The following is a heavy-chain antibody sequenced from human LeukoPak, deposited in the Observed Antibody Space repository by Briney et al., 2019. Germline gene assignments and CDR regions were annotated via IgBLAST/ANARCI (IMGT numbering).Heavy chain of an antibody. CDR2: IRYDGSNK. CDR1: GFTFSNYG. D-gene: IGHD6-13*01. V-gene: IGHV3-30*02. J-gene: IGHJ4*02. CDR3: ARATHSSSWSFDY. Sequence: GGSLRLSCAASGFTFSNYGMHWVRQAPGKGLEWVAFIRYDGSNKYYADSVKGRFTISRDNVKNSLYLQMNSLRAEDTAVYYCARATHSSSWSFDYWGQGTLVTVSS.